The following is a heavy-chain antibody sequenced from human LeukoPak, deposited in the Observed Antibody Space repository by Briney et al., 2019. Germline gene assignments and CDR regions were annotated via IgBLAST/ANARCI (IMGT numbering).Heavy chain of an antibody. D-gene: IGHD4-23*01. V-gene: IGHV3-23*01. CDR3: ARSTVVTRPFDY. J-gene: IGHJ4*02. CDR2: ISNSGDST. Sequence: GGSLRLSCAASGFTFSSYAMSWVRQAPGKGLEWVSAISNSGDSTFYADSVKGRFTISRDNSKNTLYLQMNSLRAEDTAVYYCARSTVVTRPFDYWGQGTLVTVSS. CDR1: GFTFSSYA.